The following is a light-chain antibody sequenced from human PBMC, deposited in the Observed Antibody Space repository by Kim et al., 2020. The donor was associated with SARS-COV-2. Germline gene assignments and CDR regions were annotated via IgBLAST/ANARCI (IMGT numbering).Light chain of an antibody. CDR2: DAA. CDR1: QSVSNN. CDR3: QQYSKWRT. Sequence: SVSTGERATLSCRASQSVSNNLAWYKQKPGQAPRLLMYDAATRATGIPARFSGSGSGTEFTLTISSLQSEDFAVYYCQQYSKWRTFGQGTKVDIK. J-gene: IGKJ1*01. V-gene: IGKV3-15*01.